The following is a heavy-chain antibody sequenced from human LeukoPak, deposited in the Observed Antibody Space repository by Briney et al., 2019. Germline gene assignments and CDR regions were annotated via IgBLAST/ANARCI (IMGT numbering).Heavy chain of an antibody. CDR2: IKQDGSEK. CDR1: GFTFSSYW. V-gene: IGHV3-7*05. CDR3: ASGRGYSGRYYFNY. D-gene: IGHD6-13*01. J-gene: IGHJ4*02. Sequence: GGSLGLSCEVSGFTFSSYWMSWVRQAPGKGLEWVANIKQDGSEKYYVDSVKGRFTISRDNAKNSLYLQMNSLGAEDTAVFYCASGRGYSGRYYFNYWGQGTLVTVSS.